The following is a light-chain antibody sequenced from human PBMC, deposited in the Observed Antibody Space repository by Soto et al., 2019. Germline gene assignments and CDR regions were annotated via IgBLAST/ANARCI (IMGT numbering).Light chain of an antibody. CDR1: SSNIGSNT. Sequence: QSVLTQPPSVSETPGQRVTISCSGSSSNIGSNTVNWYRQLPETAPKLLIYSNTQRPSGVPDRFSGSKSGTSASLAISGLQSEDEADYYCSSYTSSSTYVFGTGTKLTVL. CDR2: SNT. V-gene: IGLV1-44*01. CDR3: SSYTSSSTYV. J-gene: IGLJ1*01.